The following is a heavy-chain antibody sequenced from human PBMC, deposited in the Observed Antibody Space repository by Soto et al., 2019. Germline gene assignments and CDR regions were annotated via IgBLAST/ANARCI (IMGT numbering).Heavy chain of an antibody. CDR2: MSGGGIAI. D-gene: IGHD1-1*01. Sequence: QVQLVESGGGLVKPGGSLRLSCAASGFNFSEYYMNWIRQAPGKGLEWISYMSGGGIAIYYADAVKGRFAISRDNAKNSLYLQMSSLRPEDTAVYYCARTRGATTVDYWGPGTLVTVSS. J-gene: IGHJ4*02. CDR1: GFNFSEYY. V-gene: IGHV3-11*01. CDR3: ARTRGATTVDY.